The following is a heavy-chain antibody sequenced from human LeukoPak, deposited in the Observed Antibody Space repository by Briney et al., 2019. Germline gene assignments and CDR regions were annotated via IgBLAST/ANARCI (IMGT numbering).Heavy chain of an antibody. CDR1: GFTFRNAW. Sequence: GGSLRLSCAVSGFTFRNAWMSWVRQAPGKGLEWVSAISGSGGSTYYADSVKGRFTISRDNSKNTLYLQMNSLRAEDTAVYYCAITLEDYYYGMDVWGQGTTVTVSS. CDR3: AITLEDYYYGMDV. J-gene: IGHJ6*02. CDR2: ISGSGGST. V-gene: IGHV3-23*01.